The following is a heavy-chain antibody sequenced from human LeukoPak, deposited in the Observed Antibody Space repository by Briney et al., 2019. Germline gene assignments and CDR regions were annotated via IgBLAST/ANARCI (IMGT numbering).Heavy chain of an antibody. CDR2: INSDGSST. CDR3: ARNPGMDV. Sequence: GGSLRLSCAASGFTFSSYRLHWVRQAPGKGLVWVSHINSDGSSTGYADSVKGRLTISRDSTKNTLFLQMNSLRAEDTAVYYCARNPGMDVWGQGTTVTVSS. V-gene: IGHV3-74*01. CDR1: GFTFSSYR. J-gene: IGHJ6*02.